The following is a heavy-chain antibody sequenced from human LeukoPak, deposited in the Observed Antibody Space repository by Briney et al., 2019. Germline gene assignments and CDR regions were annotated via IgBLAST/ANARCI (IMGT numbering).Heavy chain of an antibody. J-gene: IGHJ3*02. V-gene: IGHV3-21*01. Sequence: PGGSLRLACAASGFTFSSYSMNWVRQAPGKGLEWVSSISSSSSYIYYADSVKGRFTIARDNSKNTLYLQMNSLSAEDTAVYYCVRDVLFAVGDTFDIWGQGTMVTVS. CDR1: GFTFSSYS. D-gene: IGHD3-10*02. CDR2: ISSSSSYI. CDR3: VRDVLFAVGDTFDI.